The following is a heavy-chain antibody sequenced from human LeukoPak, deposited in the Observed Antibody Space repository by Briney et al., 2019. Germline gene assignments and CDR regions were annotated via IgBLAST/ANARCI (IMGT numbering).Heavy chain of an antibody. CDR3: GEEKKYYDLLNGYFD. CDR1: GGSFSGYY. D-gene: IGHD3-9*01. J-gene: IGHJ4*02. V-gene: IGHV4-34*01. Sequence: PSETLSLTCAVYGGSFSGYYWSWIRQPPGKGREWIGEINHSGSTNYNPSLKSRVTISVDTSKNQFSLKLSSVTAADTAGYYRGEEKKYYDLLNGYFDRGQGTLVTVSS. CDR2: INHSGST.